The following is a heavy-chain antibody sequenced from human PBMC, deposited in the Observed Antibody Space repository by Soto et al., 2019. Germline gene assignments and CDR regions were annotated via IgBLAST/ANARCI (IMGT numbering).Heavy chain of an antibody. D-gene: IGHD6-19*01. CDR2: IIPSGGTT. CDR3: ARTQYDSGWTFDD. V-gene: IGHV1-46*01. Sequence: ASVKVSCKTSGYSFTSYYMHWVRQAPGQGLEWMGVIIPSGGTTTYAQKFQGRVTMTSDTSTSTVYMELNILTSEDTAVYYCARTQYDSGWTFDDWGQGTLVTVSS. CDR1: GYSFTSYY. J-gene: IGHJ4*02.